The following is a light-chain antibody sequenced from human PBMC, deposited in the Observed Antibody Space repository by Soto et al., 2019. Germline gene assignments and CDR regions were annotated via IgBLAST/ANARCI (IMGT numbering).Light chain of an antibody. Sequence: QSVLTQPPSASGTPGQRVTISCSGSSSNIGSNTVNWYQQLPGTAPKLLIYSNNQRPSGVPDRFSGSKSGTSASLNISGLQTEDEADYYCCSYTSSSTYVFGTGTKLTVL. CDR1: SSNIGSNT. V-gene: IGLV1-44*01. J-gene: IGLJ1*01. CDR3: CSYTSSSTYV. CDR2: SNN.